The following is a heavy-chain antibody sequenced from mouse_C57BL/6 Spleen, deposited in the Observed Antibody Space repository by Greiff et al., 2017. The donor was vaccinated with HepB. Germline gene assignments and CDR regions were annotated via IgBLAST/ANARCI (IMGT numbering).Heavy chain of an antibody. V-gene: IGHV5-9*01. J-gene: IGHJ2*01. CDR3: ARHRNYYGSGYYFDY. CDR1: GFTFSSYT. D-gene: IGHD1-1*01. CDR2: ISGGGGNT. Sequence: EVQRVESGGGLVKPGGSLKLSCAASGFTFSSYTMSWVRQTPEKRLEWVATISGGGGNTYYPDSVKGRFTISRDNAKNTLYLQKSSLRSEDTALYYCARHRNYYGSGYYFDYWGQGTTLTVSS.